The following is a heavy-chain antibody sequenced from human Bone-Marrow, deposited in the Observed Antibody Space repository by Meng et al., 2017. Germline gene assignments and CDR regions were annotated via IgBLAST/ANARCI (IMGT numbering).Heavy chain of an antibody. CDR3: ARDIRQGGNIWFDP. CDR1: GGSISSGGYY. Sequence: QWHLQEPGPGLVKPSQTLSLTRTGSGGSISSGGYYWSWIRQHPGKGLEWIGYIYYSGTTYYNPSLSSLVTISVDTSKNQFSLNLSSVTAADTAVYYCARDIRQGGNIWFDPWGQGTLVTVSS. V-gene: IGHV4-31*01. CDR2: IYYSGTT. D-gene: IGHD3-16*01. J-gene: IGHJ5*02.